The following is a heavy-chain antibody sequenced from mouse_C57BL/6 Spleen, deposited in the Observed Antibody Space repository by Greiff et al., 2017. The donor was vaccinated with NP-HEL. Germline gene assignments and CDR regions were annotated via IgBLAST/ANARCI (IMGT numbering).Heavy chain of an antibody. D-gene: IGHD1-1*01. J-gene: IGHJ3*01. Sequence: EVMLVESGGGLVKPGGSLKLSCAASGFTFSSYAMSWVRQTPEKRLEWVATISDGGSYTYYPDNVKGRFTISRDNAKNNLYLQMSHLKSEDTAMYYCARDHYYGSSYVFAYWGQGTLVTVSA. V-gene: IGHV5-4*01. CDR2: ISDGGSYT. CDR1: GFTFSSYA. CDR3: ARDHYYGSSYVFAY.